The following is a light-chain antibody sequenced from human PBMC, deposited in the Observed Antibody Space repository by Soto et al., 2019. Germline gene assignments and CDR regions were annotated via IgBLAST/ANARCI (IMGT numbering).Light chain of an antibody. CDR3: QSYDATNQV. CDR1: SGSIASNY. CDR2: EDN. Sequence: NFMLTQPHSVSVSPGKTVIISCTRSSGSIASNYVQWYQQRPGSSPTTVIYEDNQRPSGVPDRFSGSIDSSSNAASLTISGLETEDEADYFCQSYDATNQVFGGGTKLTVL. J-gene: IGLJ3*02. V-gene: IGLV6-57*01.